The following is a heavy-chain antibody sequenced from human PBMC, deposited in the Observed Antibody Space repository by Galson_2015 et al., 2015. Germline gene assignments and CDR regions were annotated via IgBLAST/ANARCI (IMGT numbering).Heavy chain of an antibody. CDR1: GFTFSSYA. CDR3: AKEVGATKGDYYYYYGMDV. V-gene: IGHV3-23*01. D-gene: IGHD1-26*01. CDR2: ISGSGGST. Sequence: SLRLSCAASGFTFSSYAMSWVRQAPGKGLEWVSAISGSGGSTYYADSVKGRFTISRDNSKNTLYLQMNSLRAEDTAVYYCAKEVGATKGDYYYYYGMDVWGQGTTVTVSS. J-gene: IGHJ6*02.